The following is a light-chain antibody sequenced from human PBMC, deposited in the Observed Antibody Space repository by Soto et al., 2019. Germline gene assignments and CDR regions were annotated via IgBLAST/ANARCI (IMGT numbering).Light chain of an antibody. J-gene: IGLJ3*02. Sequence: NFMLTQPHSVSESPGKTVTISCTRSSGSIASNYVQWYQQRPGSAPTTVIYEDNQRPSGVPDRFSGSIDSSSNSASLTISGLKTEDEADYYCQSYDSSMWVCGGGTKLTVL. CDR2: EDN. V-gene: IGLV6-57*03. CDR1: SGSIASNY. CDR3: QSYDSSMWV.